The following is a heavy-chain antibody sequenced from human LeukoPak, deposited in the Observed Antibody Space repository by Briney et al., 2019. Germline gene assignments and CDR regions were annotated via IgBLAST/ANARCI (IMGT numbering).Heavy chain of an antibody. Sequence: GASLQISCKGSGSIFTSYWIGWVRQLPGKGLEWMGIIYPGDSDTRYSPSFQGQVTISADKSSSTAYLQWSSLKASDTAMYYCARSPDDVSLDYWGQGTLVTVSS. J-gene: IGHJ4*02. CDR2: IYPGDSDT. D-gene: IGHD1-14*01. CDR3: ARSPDDVSLDY. V-gene: IGHV5-51*01. CDR1: GSIFTSYW.